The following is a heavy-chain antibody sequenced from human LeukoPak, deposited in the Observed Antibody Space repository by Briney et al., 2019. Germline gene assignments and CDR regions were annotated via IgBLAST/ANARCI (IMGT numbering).Heavy chain of an antibody. D-gene: IGHD6-19*01. Sequence: PSETLSLTCAVYGGSFSGYYWSWIRQPPGKGLEWIGEINHSGSTNYNPSLRSRVTSSVDTSKNQFSLKLSSVTAADTAVYYCARGDVISVAGTGVFDYWGQGTLVTVSS. CDR3: ARGDVISVAGTGVFDY. J-gene: IGHJ4*02. CDR1: GGSFSGYY. V-gene: IGHV4-34*01. CDR2: INHSGST.